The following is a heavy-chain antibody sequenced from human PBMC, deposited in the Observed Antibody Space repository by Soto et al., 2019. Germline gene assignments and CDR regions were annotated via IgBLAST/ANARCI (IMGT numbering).Heavy chain of an antibody. CDR2: ISAST. J-gene: IGHJ4*02. CDR1: GFTVSSYA. Sequence: EMQLLESGGGLVQAGGSLRLSCAASGFTVSSYALNWVRQAPGKGLEWVSGISASTYYADSVKGRFTISRDTSKNKLYLQMNSLRAEDTAIYFCAIRMYSTRWYYLDYWGQGPLVTVSS. D-gene: IGHD6-13*01. CDR3: AIRMYSTRWYYLDY. V-gene: IGHV3-23*01.